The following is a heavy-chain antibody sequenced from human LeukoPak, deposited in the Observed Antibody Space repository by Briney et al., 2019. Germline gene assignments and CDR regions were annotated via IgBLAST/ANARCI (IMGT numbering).Heavy chain of an antibody. CDR3: ARVVVPGWFDP. D-gene: IGHD2-15*01. V-gene: IGHV4-39*07. CDR2: IYYSGST. J-gene: IGHJ5*02. CDR1: SGSISSSSYY. Sequence: SETLSLTCTVSSGSISSSSYYWGWIRQSPGKGLEWIGNIYYSGSTYYNPSLKSRVTISVDTSKNQFSLKLSSVTAADTAVYYCARVVVPGWFDPWGQGNLVTVSS.